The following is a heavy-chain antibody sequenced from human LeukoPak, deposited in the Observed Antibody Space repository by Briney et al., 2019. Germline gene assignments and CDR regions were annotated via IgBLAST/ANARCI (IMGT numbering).Heavy chain of an antibody. J-gene: IGHJ4*02. V-gene: IGHV3-7*01. D-gene: IGHD3-22*01. CDR3: ARAVAADYDSSGDSFAGDYSDY. Sequence: PGGSLRLSCSASRFSFCDYLMTWVRQAPGRGLERVANIKSDGSQKNYVNSVMARLTISRENGKNLLFLQMNSLRVEDTAVYYCARAVAADYDSSGDSFAGDYSDYWGQGTLVTVSS. CDR1: RFSFCDYL. CDR2: IKSDGSQK.